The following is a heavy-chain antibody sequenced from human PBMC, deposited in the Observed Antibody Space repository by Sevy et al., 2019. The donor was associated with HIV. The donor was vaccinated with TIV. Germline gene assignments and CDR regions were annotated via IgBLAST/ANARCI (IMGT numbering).Heavy chain of an antibody. D-gene: IGHD4-17*01. CDR3: ARDLPDYGDYGRFDP. Sequence: LRLSCTVSGDSISSGLYYWSWIRQPAGKGLEWIGRIYPGGSTNYNPSLRGRVSISVDTSTNQFSLKLNSVTAADTAVYYCARDLPDYGDYGRFDPWGQGTLVTVSS. CDR2: IYPGGST. CDR1: GDSISSGLYY. V-gene: IGHV4-61*02. J-gene: IGHJ5*02.